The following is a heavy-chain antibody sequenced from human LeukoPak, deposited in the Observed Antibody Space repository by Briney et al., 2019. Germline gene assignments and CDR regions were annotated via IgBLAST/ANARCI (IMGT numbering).Heavy chain of an antibody. J-gene: IGHJ4*02. CDR1: GFTFSGYA. Sequence: PSGGSLRLSCAASGFTFSGYAMHWVRQAPGKGLEWVAVISYDGSNKYYADSVKGRFTISRDNSKNTLYLQMNSLRAEDTAVYYCARVGGFYGSGNWGQGTLVTVSS. V-gene: IGHV3-30*01. CDR2: ISYDGSNK. D-gene: IGHD3-10*01. CDR3: ARVGGFYGSGN.